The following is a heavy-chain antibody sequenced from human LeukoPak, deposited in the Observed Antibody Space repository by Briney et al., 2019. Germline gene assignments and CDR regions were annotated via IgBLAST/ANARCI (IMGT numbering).Heavy chain of an antibody. D-gene: IGHD5-18*01. CDR2: ISESGAGT. J-gene: IGHJ4*02. CDR3: AKDIAQGYTFGSIEQDY. Sequence: GGSLRLSCAVSGLTFSRYAMSWVRQAPGKGLEWVSAISESGAGTYYADSVKGRFTISRDNSKNTLSLHMNSLRAGDTAVYYCAKDIAQGYTFGSIEQDYWGQGTLVTVSS. CDR1: GLTFSRYA. V-gene: IGHV3-23*01.